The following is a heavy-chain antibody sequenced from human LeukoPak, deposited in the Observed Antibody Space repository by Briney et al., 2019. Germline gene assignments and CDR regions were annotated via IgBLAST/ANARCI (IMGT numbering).Heavy chain of an antibody. Sequence: GRSLRLSCAASGFSFSSYAMHWVRQAPGEGLVWVSVINSDGSTTLYADSVKGRFTISRDNAKNTLYLQMNSLRAEDTAVYYCAGLRGKITTIDYWGQGTLVTVSS. CDR2: INSDGSTT. D-gene: IGHD4-11*01. CDR1: GFSFSSYA. CDR3: AGLRGKITTIDY. J-gene: IGHJ4*02. V-gene: IGHV3-74*03.